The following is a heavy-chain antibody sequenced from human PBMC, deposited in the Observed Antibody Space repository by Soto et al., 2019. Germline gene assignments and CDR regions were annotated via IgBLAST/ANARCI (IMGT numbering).Heavy chain of an antibody. Sequence: VGSLRLSCAASGFTFSSYAMSWVRQAPGKGLEWVSAISGSGGSTYYADSVKGRFTISRDNSKNTLYLQMNSLRAEDTAVYYCAKDLMVRGSRPRSFDYWGQGTLVTVSS. J-gene: IGHJ4*02. CDR2: ISGSGGST. CDR1: GFTFSSYA. CDR3: AKDLMVRGSRPRSFDY. D-gene: IGHD3-10*01. V-gene: IGHV3-23*01.